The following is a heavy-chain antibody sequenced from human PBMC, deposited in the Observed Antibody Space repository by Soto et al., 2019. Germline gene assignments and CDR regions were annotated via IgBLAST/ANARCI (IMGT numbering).Heavy chain of an antibody. CDR1: GFRFSDYS. Sequence: EEQLLESGGGLVQPGGSLRLSCAASGFRFSDYSMSWVRQVPGGGLEWVAVISADGHSTYFADSVKGRFTITRDNFKNTLSLQMNSLRAEDTAVYFCTKALYCSSTSCYSGGDTFHIWGQGTMVTVS. D-gene: IGHD2-2*01. J-gene: IGHJ3*02. V-gene: IGHV3-23*01. CDR2: ISADGHST. CDR3: TKALYCSSTSCYSGGDTFHI.